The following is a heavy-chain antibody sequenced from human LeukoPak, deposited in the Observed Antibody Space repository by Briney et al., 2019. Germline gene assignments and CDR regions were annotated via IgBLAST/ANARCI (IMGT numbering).Heavy chain of an antibody. V-gene: IGHV1-69*13. Sequence: GASVKVSCKASGYTFTNYGISWVRQAPGQGLEWMGGIIPIFGTANYAQKFQGRVTITADESTSTAYMELSSLRSGDTAVYYCARDGVYYYGSGSFQLDYWGQGTLVTVSS. J-gene: IGHJ4*02. D-gene: IGHD3-10*01. CDR2: IIPIFGTA. CDR1: GYTFTNYG. CDR3: ARDGVYYYGSGSFQLDY.